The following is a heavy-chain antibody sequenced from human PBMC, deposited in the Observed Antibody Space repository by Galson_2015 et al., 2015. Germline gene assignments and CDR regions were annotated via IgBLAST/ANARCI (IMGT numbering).Heavy chain of an antibody. J-gene: IGHJ4*02. V-gene: IGHV3-33*01. CDR1: GFILSNYG. CDR2: IWYDGSNK. CDR3: AREGGYCSGGSCYGEYYFDY. D-gene: IGHD2-15*01. Sequence: SLRLSCAASGFILSNYGMHWVRQAPGKGLEWVAVIWYDGSNKYYADSVKGRFTISRDNSKNTLYLQMNSLRAEDTAVYYCAREGGYCSGGSCYGEYYFDYWGQGTLVTVSS.